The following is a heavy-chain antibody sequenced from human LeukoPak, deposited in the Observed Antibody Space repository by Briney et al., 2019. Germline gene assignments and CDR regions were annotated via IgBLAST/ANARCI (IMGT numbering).Heavy chain of an antibody. V-gene: IGHV3-23*01. CDR1: GFTFSSYE. CDR2: ISGSGGST. CDR3: ANYYGSGIGAFDI. Sequence: PGGSLRLSCAASGFTFSSYEMNWVRQAPGKGLEWVSAISGSGGSTYYADSVKGRFTISRDNSKNTLYLQMNSLRAEDTAVYYCANYYGSGIGAFDIWGQGTMVTVSS. J-gene: IGHJ3*02. D-gene: IGHD3-10*01.